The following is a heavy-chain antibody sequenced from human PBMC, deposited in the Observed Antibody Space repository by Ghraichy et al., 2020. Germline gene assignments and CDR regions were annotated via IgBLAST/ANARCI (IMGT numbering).Heavy chain of an antibody. Sequence: GSLRLSCTVSGGPFSSRSYFWGGIGQPPGRGLEGIGSIYYRGNTYYNPPLKSRVTISEDKSKNQFSLTLSSVTAEDTAVYYCARISPSFGGVTRARVFTEFDYWGQGTLVTVSS. D-gene: IGHD3-16*01. CDR3: ARISPSFGGVTRARVFTEFDY. CDR1: GGPFSSRSYF. CDR2: IYYRGNT. V-gene: IGHV4-39*01. J-gene: IGHJ4*02.